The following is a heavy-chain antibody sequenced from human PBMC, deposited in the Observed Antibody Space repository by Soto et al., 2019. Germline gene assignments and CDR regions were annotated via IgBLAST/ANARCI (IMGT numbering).Heavy chain of an antibody. D-gene: IGHD2-2*01. Sequence: SVKVSCKASGGTFSSYTISWVRQAPGQGLEWMGRIIPILGIANYAQKFQGRVTITADKSTSTAYMELSSLRSEDTAVYYCTGYCSSTSCYYTGYWGQGTLVTVS. CDR3: TGYCSSTSCYYTGY. CDR1: GGTFSSYT. V-gene: IGHV1-69*02. J-gene: IGHJ4*02. CDR2: IIPILGIA.